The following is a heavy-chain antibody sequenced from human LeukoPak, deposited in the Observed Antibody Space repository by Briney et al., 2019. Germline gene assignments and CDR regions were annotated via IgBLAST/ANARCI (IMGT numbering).Heavy chain of an antibody. CDR1: GFTFSSYA. CDR2: ISGSGGST. V-gene: IGHV3-23*01. J-gene: IGHJ4*02. D-gene: IGHD5-18*01. CDR3: AKGGRDGYFGGYSYGYYY. Sequence: PGGSLRLSCAASGFTFSSYAMSWVRQAPGKGLEWVSAISGSGGSTYYADSVKGRFTISRDNSKNTLYLQMNSLRAEDTAVYYCAKGGRDGYFGGYSYGYYYWGQGTLVTVSS.